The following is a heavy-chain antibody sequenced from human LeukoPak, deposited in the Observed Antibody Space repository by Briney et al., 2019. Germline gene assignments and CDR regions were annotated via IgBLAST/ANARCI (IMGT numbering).Heavy chain of an antibody. CDR1: GGSFSGYY. V-gene: IGHV4-34*01. Sequence: SETLSLTCAVYGGSFSGYYWSWIRQPPGKGLEWIGEINHSGSTNYNPSLKSRVTISVGTSKNQFSLKLSSVTAADTAVYYCARGHYGSGSLFFDYWGQGTLVTVSS. J-gene: IGHJ4*02. D-gene: IGHD3-10*01. CDR3: ARGHYGSGSLFFDY. CDR2: INHSGST.